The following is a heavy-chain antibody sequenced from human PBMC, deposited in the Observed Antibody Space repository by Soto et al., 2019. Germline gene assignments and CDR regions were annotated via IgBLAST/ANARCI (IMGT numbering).Heavy chain of an antibody. V-gene: IGHV3-48*02. CDR2: ISSSSSTI. Sequence: EVQLVEAGGGLVQPGGSLRLSCAASGFTFSSYSMNWVSQAPGKGLEWVSYISSSSSTIYYADSVKGRCTISRDNAKNSLSLQMNSMKDEDTAVYYCSRTLRFLEWVTRHDAFDIWGQGTMVTVSS. CDR3: SRTLRFLEWVTRHDAFDI. D-gene: IGHD3-3*01. CDR1: GFTFSSYS. J-gene: IGHJ3*02.